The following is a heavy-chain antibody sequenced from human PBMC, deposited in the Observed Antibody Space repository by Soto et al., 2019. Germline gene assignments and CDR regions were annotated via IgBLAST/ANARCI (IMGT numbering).Heavy chain of an antibody. CDR2: ISGSGGST. D-gene: IGHD3-3*01. CDR1: GFTFSSYA. CDR3: AKLVKTLLYYDFWASYGMDV. V-gene: IGHV3-23*01. Sequence: EVQLLESGGGLVQPGGSLRLSCVASGFTFSSYAMSWVRQAPGKGLEWVSAISGSGGSTYYADSVKGRFTISRDNSKNTLYLQMNSLRAEDTAVYYCAKLVKTLLYYDFWASYGMDVWGQGTTVTVSS. J-gene: IGHJ6*02.